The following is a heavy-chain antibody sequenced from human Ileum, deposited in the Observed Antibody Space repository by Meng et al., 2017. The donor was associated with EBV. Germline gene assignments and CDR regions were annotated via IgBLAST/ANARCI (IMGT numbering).Heavy chain of an antibody. V-gene: IGHV3-30-3*01. D-gene: IGHD5-24*01. Sequence: QVQLVESGGAVVQPGRSRRPSCAASGFTFSSYAMPWVRQAPGKGLEWVAVISYDGSNKYYADSVKGRFTISRDNSKNTLYLQMNSLRAEDTAVYYCARDRDGYHDYWGQGTLVTVSS. J-gene: IGHJ4*02. CDR1: GFTFSSYA. CDR2: ISYDGSNK. CDR3: ARDRDGYHDY.